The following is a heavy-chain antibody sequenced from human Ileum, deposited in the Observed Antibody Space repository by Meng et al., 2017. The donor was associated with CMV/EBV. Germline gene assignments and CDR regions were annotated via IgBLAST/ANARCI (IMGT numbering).Heavy chain of an antibody. CDR3: ARDYGSGSYRHYFDY. CDR2: IPSGGGT. V-gene: IGHV4-39*07. CDR1: LRSFSHSDSY. J-gene: IGHJ4*02. D-gene: IGHD3-10*01. Sequence: GSGPGTRNPSGSRSLSCTLSLRSFSHSDSYCGCVPQPPGNGLVLISIIPSGGGTYYNPSLKMRVTISVDTSANQFSLRLTSVTAADTAVYYCARDYGSGSYRHYFDYWGQGTLVTVSS.